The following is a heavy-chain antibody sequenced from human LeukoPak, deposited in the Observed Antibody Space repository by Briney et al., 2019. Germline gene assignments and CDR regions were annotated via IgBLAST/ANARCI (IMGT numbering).Heavy chain of an antibody. Sequence: ASVKVSCKASGYTFTSYGISWVRQAPGQGLEWMGWISAYNGNTNYAQKLQGRVTMTTDTSTSTAYMELRSLRSDDTAVYYCARGPPDDSSSWYGYYYYMDVWGKGTTVTISS. J-gene: IGHJ6*03. CDR2: ISAYNGNT. CDR1: GYTFTSYG. D-gene: IGHD6-13*01. V-gene: IGHV1-18*01. CDR3: ARGPPDDSSSWYGYYYYMDV.